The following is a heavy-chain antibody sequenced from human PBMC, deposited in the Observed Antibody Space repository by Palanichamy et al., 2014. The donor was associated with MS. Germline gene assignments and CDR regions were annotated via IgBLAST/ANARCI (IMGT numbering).Heavy chain of an antibody. CDR3: ARDNSGDGWYY. CDR2: INKDGSEK. V-gene: IGHV3-7*03. CDR1: GFTFRDYW. J-gene: IGHJ4*02. D-gene: IGHD5-24*01. Sequence: EVQLVESRGGLVQPGGSLRLSCVVSGFTFRDYWMSWVRQAPGKGLEWVANINKDGSEKHYVDSVRGRFTISRDNAKNSLYLQMSSLRVEDTAVYYCARDNSGDGWYYWGQGTLVPVSS.